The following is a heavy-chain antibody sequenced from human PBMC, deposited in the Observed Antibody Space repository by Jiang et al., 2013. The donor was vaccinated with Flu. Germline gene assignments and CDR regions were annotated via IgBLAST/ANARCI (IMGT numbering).Heavy chain of an antibody. J-gene: IGHJ4*02. D-gene: IGHD6-19*01. CDR1: GYTFIRNA. V-gene: IGHV1-3*04. CDR3: TRVAGDSRTWSYYFDY. CDR2: INTGDGST. Sequence: GAEVKKPGASVKISCQASGYTFIRNAIHWVRQAPGQGLEWMGWINTGDGSTSYSQNFQGRLTITKDTSTGTAYMELGYLTTEDTALYFCTRVAGDSRTWSYYFDYWGQGTLVTVSS.